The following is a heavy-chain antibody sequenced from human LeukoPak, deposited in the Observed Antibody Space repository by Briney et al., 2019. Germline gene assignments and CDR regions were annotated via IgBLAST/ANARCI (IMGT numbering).Heavy chain of an antibody. J-gene: IGHJ4*02. CDR3: ARDRPRVGLDY. D-gene: IGHD2-2*01. CDR2: IGTAGDT. Sequence: PGGSLRLSCAASGFTFSTYDMHWVRQPTGKGLEWVSTIGTAGDTYYPGSVKDRFTISRDNAKNSLYLQMDSLRAGDTAVYYCARDRPRVGLDYWGQGTLVTVSS. CDR1: GFTFSTYD. V-gene: IGHV3-13*04.